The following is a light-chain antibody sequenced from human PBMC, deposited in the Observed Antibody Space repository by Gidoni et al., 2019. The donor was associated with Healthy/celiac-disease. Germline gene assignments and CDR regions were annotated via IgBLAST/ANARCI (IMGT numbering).Light chain of an antibody. CDR1: QSISSY. V-gene: IGKV1-39*01. CDR3: QQSYSTLFT. J-gene: IGKJ3*01. CDR2: AAS. Sequence: DIQMTQSPSSLSASVGDRVTITCRASQSISSYLNWYQQKPGKAPNLLIYAASSLQSWVPSRFSGSGSGTDFTLTISSLQPEDFATYYCQQSYSTLFTFGPGTKVDIK.